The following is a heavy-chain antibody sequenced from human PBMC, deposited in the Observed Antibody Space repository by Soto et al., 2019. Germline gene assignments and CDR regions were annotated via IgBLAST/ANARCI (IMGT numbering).Heavy chain of an antibody. Sequence: SETLSLTCTVSGGSVSSNSYSWGWIRQSPGKGLEWIGTIYSTESTYYHPSLLSRVTISVDTSKNQFSLRLSSVTAADTAVYYCASLYGDYVSYWGQGTLVTVSS. CDR1: GGSVSSNSYS. V-gene: IGHV4-39*01. CDR3: ASLYGDYVSY. J-gene: IGHJ4*02. D-gene: IGHD4-17*01. CDR2: IYSTEST.